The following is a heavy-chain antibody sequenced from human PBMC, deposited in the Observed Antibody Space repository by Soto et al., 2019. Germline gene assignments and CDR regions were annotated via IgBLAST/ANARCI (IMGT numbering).Heavy chain of an antibody. Sequence: GGSLRLSCAMSGFNFSSYWVNWVRQAPGKGLEWVSSISSTTNYIYYGDSMKGRFTISRDNAKNSLYLEMNSLRAEDTAVYYCARESEDLTSNFDYWGQGTLVTVSS. CDR3: ARESEDLTSNFDY. V-gene: IGHV3-21*06. CDR2: ISSTTNYI. CDR1: GFNFSSYW. J-gene: IGHJ4*02.